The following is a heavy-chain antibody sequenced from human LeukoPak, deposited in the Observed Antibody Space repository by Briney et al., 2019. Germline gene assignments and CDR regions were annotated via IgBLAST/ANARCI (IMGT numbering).Heavy chain of an antibody. CDR3: AREIEVWGSYRSDDAFDI. J-gene: IGHJ3*02. V-gene: IGHV1-2*02. D-gene: IGHD3-16*02. CDR1: GYTFTGYY. CDR2: INPNSGGT. Sequence: GASVKVSCKASGYTFTGYYMHWVRQAPGQGLEWMGWINPNSGGTNYAQKFQGRVTMTRDTSISTAYMELSRLRSDDTAVYYCAREIEVWGSYRSDDAFDIWGQGTMVTVSS.